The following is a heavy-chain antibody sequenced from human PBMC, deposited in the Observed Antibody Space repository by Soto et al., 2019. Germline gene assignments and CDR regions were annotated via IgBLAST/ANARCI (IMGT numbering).Heavy chain of an antibody. Sequence: QVQLVQSGAEVKKPGSSVKVSCKASGGTFSNYPISWVRQAPGQGLEWMGGIIPIFGTVNYAQKFQGRVTITADESTSTAYMELSSLRSEDTAVYYCARGNNRWLQLWYVDLWGRGTLVTVSS. CDR1: GGTFSNYP. J-gene: IGHJ2*01. CDR2: IIPIFGTV. CDR3: ARGNNRWLQLWYVDL. D-gene: IGHD5-12*01. V-gene: IGHV1-69*12.